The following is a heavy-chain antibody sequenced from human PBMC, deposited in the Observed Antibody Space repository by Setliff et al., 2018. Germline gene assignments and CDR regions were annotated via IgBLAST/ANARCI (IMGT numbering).Heavy chain of an antibody. CDR2: LNPKNNDT. J-gene: IGHJ6*03. V-gene: IGHV1-2*02. Sequence: ASVKVSCKTSGYTFTDYYIHWVRQAPGEGLEWMGWLNPKNNDTSYAQKFLGRVTMTRDTSIRAAYMELITLRSDDTALYYCARDPLPKHYDVVTGYYSAPNYYYMDVWGKGTTVTVSS. CDR1: GYTFTDYY. D-gene: IGHD3-9*01. CDR3: ARDPLPKHYDVVTGYYSAPNYYYMDV.